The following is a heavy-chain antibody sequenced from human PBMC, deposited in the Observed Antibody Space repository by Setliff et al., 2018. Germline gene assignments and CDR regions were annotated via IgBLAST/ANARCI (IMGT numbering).Heavy chain of an antibody. CDR2: INHYGST. D-gene: IGHD3-10*01. CDR1: DGSFSHYY. J-gene: IGHJ3*02. Sequence: SETLSLTCAVYDGSFSHYYWSWIRQPPGKGLEWIGEINHYGSTKYKSSLRGRVTISLDTAENQFSLKLTSVAAADTAVYYCARRWNFGPYGSGIHDGFDMWGQGTMVTVSS. V-gene: IGHV4-34*01. CDR3: ARRWNFGPYGSGIHDGFDM.